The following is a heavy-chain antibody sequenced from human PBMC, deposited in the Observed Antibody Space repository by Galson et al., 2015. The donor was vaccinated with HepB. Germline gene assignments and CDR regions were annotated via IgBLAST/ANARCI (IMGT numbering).Heavy chain of an antibody. J-gene: IGHJ4*02. V-gene: IGHV3-66*01. CDR1: GFTVSSHY. Sequence: SLRLSCAASGFTVSSHYMSWVRQAPGKGLEWVSVIYSGGSTYYADSVKGRFTISRDNSKNTLYLQMNSLRAEDTAVYYCARDSSSALLWFGESTDYWGQGTLVTVSS. CDR2: IYSGGST. CDR3: ARDSSSALLWFGESTDY. D-gene: IGHD3-10*01.